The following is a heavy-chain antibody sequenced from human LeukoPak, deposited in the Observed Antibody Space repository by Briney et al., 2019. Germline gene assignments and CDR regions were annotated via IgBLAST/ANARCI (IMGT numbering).Heavy chain of an antibody. Sequence: GGSLRLSCAAAGFTFSSNAMSWVRQAPGKGPEWVSAISGSGGSTYYADSVKGRVTISRDNSKNTLYLQMNSLRDEDTAVYYCAKGREWGFSDYWGQGTLVTVCS. CDR3: AKGREWGFSDY. V-gene: IGHV3-23*01. CDR1: GFTFSSNA. J-gene: IGHJ4*02. D-gene: IGHD3-3*01. CDR2: ISGSGGST.